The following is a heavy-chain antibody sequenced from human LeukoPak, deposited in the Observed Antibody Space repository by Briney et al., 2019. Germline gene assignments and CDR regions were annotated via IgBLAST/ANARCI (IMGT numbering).Heavy chain of an antibody. CDR1: GYTFTSYG. CDR3: ATAYDYGDLDHFDY. CDR2: FDPEDGET. J-gene: IGHJ4*02. D-gene: IGHD4-17*01. Sequence: GASVKVSCKASGYTFTSYGITWVRQAPGQGLEWMGGFDPEDGETIYAQKFQGRVTMTEDTSTDTAYMELSSLRSEDTAVYYCATAYDYGDLDHFDYWGQGTLVTVSS. V-gene: IGHV1-24*01.